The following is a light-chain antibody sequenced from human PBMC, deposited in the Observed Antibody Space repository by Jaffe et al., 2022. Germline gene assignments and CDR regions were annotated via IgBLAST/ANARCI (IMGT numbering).Light chain of an antibody. V-gene: IGKV1-39*01. CDR3: QQTYSTPPLT. CDR1: ESISNY. J-gene: IGKJ4*01. Sequence: DIQMTQSPSSLSASVGDRVSITCRASESISNYLNWYQHKPGKGPELLIYAASSLQGGVPSRFSGSGSGTDFTLTISSLQPEDFATYYCQQTYSTPPLTFGGGTKVEI. CDR2: AAS.